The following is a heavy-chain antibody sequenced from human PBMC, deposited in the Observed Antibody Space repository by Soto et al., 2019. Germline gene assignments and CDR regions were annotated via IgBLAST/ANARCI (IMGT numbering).Heavy chain of an antibody. CDR1: GYTFTGYY. D-gene: IGHD1-20*01. V-gene: IGHV1-2*02. CDR2: MNPKTGGA. Sequence: QMVQSGSEVKKPGASVKVSCKASGYTFTGYYIYWVRQAPGQGLEYMGWMNPKTGGANYAQKFHDRITMTRDTSISTGYMELSGLRSDDTATYFCARELRGHLITLWGQGTLVTVSS. CDR3: ARELRGHLITL. J-gene: IGHJ4*02.